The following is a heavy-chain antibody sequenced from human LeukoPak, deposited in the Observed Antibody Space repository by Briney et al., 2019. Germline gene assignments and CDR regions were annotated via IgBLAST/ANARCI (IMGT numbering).Heavy chain of an antibody. Sequence: SSETLSLTCTVSGGSISSSYYYWGWIRQPPGKGLEWIGSIYYSGSTYYNPSLKSRVTISVDTSKNQFSLKLNSVTAADTAVYYCARDFSPLYYYDSSGSGTTDAFDIWGQGTMVAVSS. CDR2: IYYSGST. J-gene: IGHJ3*02. CDR1: GGSISSSYYY. D-gene: IGHD3-22*01. V-gene: IGHV4-39*02. CDR3: ARDFSPLYYYDSSGSGTTDAFDI.